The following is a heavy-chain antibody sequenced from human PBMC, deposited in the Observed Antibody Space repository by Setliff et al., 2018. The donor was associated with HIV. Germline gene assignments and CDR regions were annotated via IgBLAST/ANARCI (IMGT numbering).Heavy chain of an antibody. J-gene: IGHJ3*02. Sequence: SETLSLTCAVYGGSLSGYYWRWIRQPPGKGLEWIGDVSHTGSTNYNPSLKSRITISADTPKNQFSLKLSYVTAADTAVYYCAREGTYSGTYWVRRVASFDTWGQGTMVTVSS. V-gene: IGHV4-34*01. D-gene: IGHD1-26*01. CDR2: VSHTGST. CDR1: GGSLSGYY. CDR3: AREGTYSGTYWVRRVASFDT.